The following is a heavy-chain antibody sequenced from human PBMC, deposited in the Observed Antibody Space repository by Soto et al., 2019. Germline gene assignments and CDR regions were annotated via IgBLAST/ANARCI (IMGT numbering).Heavy chain of an antibody. CDR2: INSDGRST. V-gene: IGHV3-74*01. Sequence: EVQLVESGGGLVQPGGSLRLSCEASGFPFSTFWMHWVRQAPGKGLVWVSRINSDGRSTYYTDSVKGPVTISRDNAKNTLYLQLKILRPEDTGVYYCARDFEYWGQGTLVTVSS. J-gene: IGHJ4*02. CDR1: GFPFSTFW. CDR3: ARDFEY.